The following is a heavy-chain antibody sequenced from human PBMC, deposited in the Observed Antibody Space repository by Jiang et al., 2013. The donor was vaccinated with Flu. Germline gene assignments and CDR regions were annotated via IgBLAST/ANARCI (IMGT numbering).Heavy chain of an antibody. D-gene: IGHD6-13*01. J-gene: IGHJ6*02. CDR3: ARDTGYSSSWYDDYYYGMDV. CDR2: IYYSGST. CDR1: GGSISSYY. Sequence: YGSGLVKPSETLSLTCTVSGGSISSYYWSWIRQPPGKGLEWIGYIYYSGSTNYNPSLKSRVTISVDTSKNQFSLKLSSVTAADTAVYYCARDTGYSSSWYDDYYYGMDVWGPRDHGHRLL. V-gene: IGHV4-59*01.